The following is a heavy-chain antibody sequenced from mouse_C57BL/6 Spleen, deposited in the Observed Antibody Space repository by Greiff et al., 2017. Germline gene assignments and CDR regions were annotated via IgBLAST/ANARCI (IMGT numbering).Heavy chain of an antibody. J-gene: IGHJ3*01. V-gene: IGHV1-54*01. Sequence: QVQLQQSGAELVRPGTSVKVSCKASGYAFTNYLIAWVKQRPGPGLEWIGVINPGSGGTNYNEKFKGPATLPADKSSSTAYMQLRSLTSEDSAVYFCARDYYGPGAYWGQGTLVTVSA. CDR1: GYAFTNYL. CDR2: INPGSGGT. CDR3: ARDYYGPGAY. D-gene: IGHD1-1*01.